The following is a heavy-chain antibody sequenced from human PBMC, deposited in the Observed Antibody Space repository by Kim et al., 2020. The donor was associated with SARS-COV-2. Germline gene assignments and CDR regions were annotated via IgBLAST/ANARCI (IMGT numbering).Heavy chain of an antibody. D-gene: IGHD3-16*02. CDR1: GGSISSSNW. J-gene: IGHJ4*02. V-gene: IGHV4-4*02. Sequence: SETLSLTCSVSGGSISSSNWWSWVRQPPGKGLEWIGEIYHSGSTNYNPSLKSRVTISVDKSKNQFSLKLSSVTAADTAVYYCARDYVWGSYRHFDYWGQGTLVTVSS. CDR2: IYHSGST. CDR3: ARDYVWGSYRHFDY.